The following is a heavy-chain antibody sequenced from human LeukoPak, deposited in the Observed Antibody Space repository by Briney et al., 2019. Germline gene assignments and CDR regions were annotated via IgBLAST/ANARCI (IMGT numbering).Heavy chain of an antibody. J-gene: IGHJ4*02. CDR3: SRDSGTMTTVVTSFDH. CDR2: ISYDGSNK. D-gene: IGHD4-23*01. Sequence: GGSLRLSCAASGFTFSSYGMHWVRQAPGKGLEWVAVISYDGSNKYYADSVKGRFTISRDNAKNSLYLQMNSLRAEDTAVYYCSRDSGTMTTVVTSFDHWGQGTLVTVSS. V-gene: IGHV3-30*03. CDR1: GFTFSSYG.